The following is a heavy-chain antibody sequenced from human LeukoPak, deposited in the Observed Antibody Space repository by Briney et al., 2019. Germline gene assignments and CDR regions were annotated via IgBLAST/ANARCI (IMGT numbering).Heavy chain of an antibody. CDR1: GFTFSSYE. CDR3: ARGTTYFDY. V-gene: IGHV3-48*03. J-gene: IGHJ4*02. D-gene: IGHD2/OR15-2a*01. CDR2: ISSSGSTT. Sequence: PGGSLRLSCAASGFTFSSYEMNWVRQAPGKGLEWVSYISSSGSTTYYADSVKGRFTISRDNAKNSLYLQMNSLRAEDTAVYYCARGTTYFDYWGQGTLVTVSS.